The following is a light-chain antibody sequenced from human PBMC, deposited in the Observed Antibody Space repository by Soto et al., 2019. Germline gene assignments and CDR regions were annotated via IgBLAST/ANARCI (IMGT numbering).Light chain of an antibody. Sequence: DIVMTQSPLSLPVTPGEPASFSCRSSQSLLHSNGYNYLAWYLQRPGQSPQLLISLASNRASVVPDRFCGSGSGADFTPKISRLEAEDVGVYYCMHALQAPFPFGPGTKVDIK. CDR1: QSLLHSNGYNY. CDR2: LAS. V-gene: IGKV2-28*01. CDR3: MHALQAPFP. J-gene: IGKJ3*01.